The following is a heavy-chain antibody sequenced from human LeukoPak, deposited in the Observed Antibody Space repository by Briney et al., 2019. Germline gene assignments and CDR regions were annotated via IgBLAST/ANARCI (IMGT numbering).Heavy chain of an antibody. D-gene: IGHD6-13*01. Sequence: GGSLRLSCVASGFVFSNFAMNWVRQAPSGGLEWVSIISASGGITHYADSVKGRFIISRDNSKNTLFLQMNSLRAEDTAVYYCARCRGLNTDSWYFGPFDDWGQGTLVTVSA. CDR3: ARCRGLNTDSWYFGPFDD. CDR2: ISASGGIT. V-gene: IGHV3-23*01. CDR1: GFVFSNFA. J-gene: IGHJ4*02.